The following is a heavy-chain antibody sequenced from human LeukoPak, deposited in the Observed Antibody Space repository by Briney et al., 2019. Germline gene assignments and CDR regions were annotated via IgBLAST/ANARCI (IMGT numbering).Heavy chain of an antibody. Sequence: GSSVKVSCKASGGTFSSYAISWVRQAPGQGLEWMGGIIPIFGTANYAQKFQGRVTITADESTSTAYMELSSLRSEDTAVYYCASPYGSGGYPLQYYYYGMDVWGQGTTVTVSS. D-gene: IGHD3-10*01. CDR1: GGTFSSYA. J-gene: IGHJ6*02. CDR3: ASPYGSGGYPLQYYYYGMDV. V-gene: IGHV1-69*01. CDR2: IIPIFGTA.